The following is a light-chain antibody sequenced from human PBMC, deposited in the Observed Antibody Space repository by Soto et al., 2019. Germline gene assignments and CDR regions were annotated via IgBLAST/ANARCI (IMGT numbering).Light chain of an antibody. CDR3: QQYSSYSYT. J-gene: IGKJ2*01. V-gene: IGKV1-5*01. CDR2: DAS. CDR1: QSISSW. Sequence: DIQMTQSPSTLSASVGDRVTITCRASQSISSWLAWYQQKPGKAPKLLIYDASSLESGVPSRFSGRGSGAEFTLTISSLQPDDFATYYCQQYSSYSYTFGQGTKLEIK.